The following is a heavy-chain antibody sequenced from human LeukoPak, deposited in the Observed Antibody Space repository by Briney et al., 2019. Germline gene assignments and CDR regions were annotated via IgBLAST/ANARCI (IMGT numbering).Heavy chain of an antibody. CDR3: AREGDSSGYLINWFDP. CDR2: IKQDGSEK. J-gene: IGHJ5*02. V-gene: IGHV3-7*01. Sequence: PGGSLRLSCAASGFTFSSYWMSWVRQAPGKGLEWVANIKQDGSEKYYVDSVKGRFTISRDNAKNSLYLQMNSLRAEDTAVYYCAREGDSSGYLINWFDPWGQGTLVTVSS. D-gene: IGHD3-22*01. CDR1: GFTFSSYW.